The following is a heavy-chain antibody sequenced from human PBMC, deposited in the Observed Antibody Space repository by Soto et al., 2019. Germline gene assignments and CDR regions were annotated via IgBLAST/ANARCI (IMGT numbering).Heavy chain of an antibody. J-gene: IGHJ4*02. V-gene: IGHV3-23*01. D-gene: IGHD3-10*01. CDR1: GFTFSSFA. CDR3: AKDQSMVRGVLSRRGPIRGPFDC. Sequence: GGSLRLSCSAYGFTFSSFAMSWVRQAPGKGLEWVSIFSASGGSTYDADSVRGRFTISRDNSKNTLYLQIKSLRVEDTAVYYCAKDQSMVRGVLSRRGPIRGPFDCWGQGTVVTVSS. CDR2: FSASGGST.